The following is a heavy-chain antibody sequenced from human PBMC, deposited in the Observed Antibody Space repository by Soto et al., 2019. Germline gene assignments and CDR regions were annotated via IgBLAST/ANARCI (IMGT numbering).Heavy chain of an antibody. CDR3: AKVGGYCSGGSCYYYYGMDV. CDR2: ISAYNGNT. CDR1: GYTFTSYG. D-gene: IGHD2-15*01. V-gene: IGHV1-18*04. Sequence: QVQLVQSGAEVKKPGASVKVSCKASGYTFTSYGISWVRQAPGQGLEWMGWISAYNGNTNYAQKLKGRVTMTTDTSTSTAYMELRSLRSDDTAVYYCAKVGGYCSGGSCYYYYGMDVWGQGTTVTVSS. J-gene: IGHJ6*02.